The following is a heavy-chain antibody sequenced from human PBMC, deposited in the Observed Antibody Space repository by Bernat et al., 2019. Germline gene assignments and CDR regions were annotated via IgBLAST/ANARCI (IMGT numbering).Heavy chain of an antibody. CDR3: AKGSGYYGSGSFHFDY. D-gene: IGHD3-10*01. J-gene: IGHJ4*02. Sequence: EVQLLESGGGLVQPGGSLRFSCAASGFTFSCYAMSWVCQAPVKGLGWVSASSGSGGSTYYTDSVKGRFTISSDNSKNTLYLQMSSLRAEDTAVYYCAKGSGYYGSGSFHFDYWGQGTLVTVSS. V-gene: IGHV3-23*01. CDR1: GFTFSCYA. CDR2: SSGSGGST.